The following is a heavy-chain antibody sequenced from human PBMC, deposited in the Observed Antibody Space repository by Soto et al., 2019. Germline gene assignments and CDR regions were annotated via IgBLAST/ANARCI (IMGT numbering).Heavy chain of an antibody. CDR3: ATQRVISTNMFSTSFDP. CDR2: VYYTETT. V-gene: IGHV4-39*01. J-gene: IGHJ5*02. D-gene: IGHD3-10*02. Sequence: PSETLPLTCILSGGSINSSDHFWGWIRQTPGKGLGWIGSVYYTETTYYNPSLKSPVTISVDTSRNTFSLKLNSVTAADTGLYYGATQRVISTNMFSTSFDPWGHVTLVTVSS. CDR1: GGSINSSDHF.